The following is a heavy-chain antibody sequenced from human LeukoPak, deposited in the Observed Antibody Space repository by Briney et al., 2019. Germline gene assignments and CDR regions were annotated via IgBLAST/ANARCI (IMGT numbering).Heavy chain of an antibody. D-gene: IGHD2-2*01. CDR2: INHSGST. V-gene: IGHV4-34*01. CDR3: ARQTRYCSSTTCSDLHYYYNYYIDV. J-gene: IGHJ6*03. Sequence: NPSETLSLTCAVYGGSFSGYYWSWIRQPPGKGLEWIGEINHSGSTNYNPSLKSRITISVDTSKNQFSLKVSSVTAADTAVYYCARQTRYCSSTTCSDLHYYYNYYIDVWGKGTTVTISS. CDR1: GGSFSGYY.